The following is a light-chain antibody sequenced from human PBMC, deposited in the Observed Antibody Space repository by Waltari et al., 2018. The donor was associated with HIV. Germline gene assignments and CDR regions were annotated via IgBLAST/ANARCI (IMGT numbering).Light chain of an antibody. CDR1: GGLSSYA. V-gene: IGLV4-69*01. J-gene: IGLJ3*02. CDR2: IKSDGSH. Sequence: QLVLTQSPSASAFLGASVKITCTLNGGLSSYAIQWHQHQPEKGPRDLMTIKSDGSHNRGAEIPDSFSASNSGADHHLTISGLQSEDEGYYYCQTWDTGPVFGGGAKLTVL. CDR3: QTWDTGPV.